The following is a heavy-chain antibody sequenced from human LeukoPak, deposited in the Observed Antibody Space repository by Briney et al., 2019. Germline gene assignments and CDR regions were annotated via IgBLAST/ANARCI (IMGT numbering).Heavy chain of an antibody. CDR2: LYSGGST. V-gene: IGHV3-53*01. Sequence: GGSLTLSCEVCGFIFSTYYMNWVRQARGKGLEWVSILYSGGSTYYSDSVKGRFTVYRDSTKNTLDLHMNSLRAEDTAVYYCARVGDHYHWYLDVWGRGTLVTASS. D-gene: IGHD3-10*01. CDR1: GFIFSTYY. CDR3: ARVGDHYHWYLDV. J-gene: IGHJ2*01.